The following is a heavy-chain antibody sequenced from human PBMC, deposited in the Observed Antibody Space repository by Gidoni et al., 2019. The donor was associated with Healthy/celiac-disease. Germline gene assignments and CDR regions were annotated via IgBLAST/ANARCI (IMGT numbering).Heavy chain of an antibody. Sequence: EVQLVVSGGGLVKPGGSLRLSCAASRSTFSGYRMNWVRQAPGKGLEWSSSISSSSSYIYYTDSVKGRFTISRDNAKNSLYLQMNSLRAEDTAVYYCARDQGTVAGSFDYWGQGTLVTVSS. J-gene: IGHJ4*02. V-gene: IGHV3-21*01. CDR3: ARDQGTVAGSFDY. CDR1: RSTFSGYR. D-gene: IGHD6-19*01. CDR2: ISSSSSYI.